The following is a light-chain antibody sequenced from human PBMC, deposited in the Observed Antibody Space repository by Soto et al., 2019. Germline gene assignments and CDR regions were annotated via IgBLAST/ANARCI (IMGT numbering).Light chain of an antibody. CDR3: GTWDSSLSAGV. Sequence: QSVLTQPPSVSAAPGQKVTISCSGSSSNIGNNYVSWFQQFPGRAPKLLIYDNDERPSGIPDRFSGSKSATSATLGITGLQTGDEADYYCGTWDSSLSAGVFGGGTKLTGL. J-gene: IGLJ2*01. CDR2: DND. CDR1: SSNIGNNY. V-gene: IGLV1-51*01.